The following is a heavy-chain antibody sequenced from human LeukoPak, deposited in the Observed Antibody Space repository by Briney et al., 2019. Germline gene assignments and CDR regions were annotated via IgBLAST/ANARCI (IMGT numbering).Heavy chain of an antibody. V-gene: IGHV1-2*02. J-gene: IGHJ4*02. CDR3: ARVESIAAAGYFDY. Sequence: ASVNLSCKASAYTFTVYYMHWVRQAPAQGHGRMGWINPNSGGTNYAQKFRGSVTMTRDTSISTAYMELSRLRSDDTAVYYCARVESIAAAGYFDYWGQGTLVTVSS. CDR1: AYTFTVYY. CDR2: INPNSGGT. D-gene: IGHD6-13*01.